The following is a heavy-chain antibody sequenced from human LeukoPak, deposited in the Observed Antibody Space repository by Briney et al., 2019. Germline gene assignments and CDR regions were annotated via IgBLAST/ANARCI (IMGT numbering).Heavy chain of an antibody. D-gene: IGHD5-24*01. CDR1: GFTFSNYW. Sequence: GGSLRLSCAASGFTFSNYWMIWVRQASGKGLEWAGNIKQDGSEKRYADSVRGRFTISRDNAQTSLYLQMNSLRAEDTAVYYCARASDPWLQLTWGQGTLVTVSS. J-gene: IGHJ5*02. CDR2: IKQDGSEK. CDR3: ARASDPWLQLT. V-gene: IGHV3-7*05.